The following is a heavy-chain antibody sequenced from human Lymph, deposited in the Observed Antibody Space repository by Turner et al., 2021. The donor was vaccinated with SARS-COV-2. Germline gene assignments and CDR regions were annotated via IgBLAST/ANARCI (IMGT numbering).Heavy chain of an antibody. D-gene: IGHD3-10*01. V-gene: IGHV3-30*04. CDR2: ISYNGSNK. CDR1: GSTCNTYA. CDR3: ARYGSGGYYYYGLDV. Sequence: QVQTVASGGGVARPGRSLRLCCETPGSTCNTYAIHGARQAGGKRLEWVTVISYNGSNKYYADSVKGRSTISRDNSKNTLYLKMNSLRAEDTAVYYCARYGSGGYYYYGLDVWGQGTTVTVSS. J-gene: IGHJ6*02.